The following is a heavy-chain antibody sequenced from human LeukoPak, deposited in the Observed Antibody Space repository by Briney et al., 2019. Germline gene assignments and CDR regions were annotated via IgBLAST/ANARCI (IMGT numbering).Heavy chain of an antibody. CDR1: GDSASSNSAD. D-gene: IGHD6-19*01. CDR2: TYYRSKWYN. CDR3: ARVSSLAGKSRTVDGRLDQ. J-gene: IGHJ4*02. Sequence: SQTLSLTCASSGDSASSNSADWNWIRQSPSRGLEWLGRTYYRSKWYNDYAVSVKSRITINPDTSKNQFSLQLNSVPPEDTAVYYCARVSSLAGKSRTVDGRLDQWGERPRVTVSS. V-gene: IGHV6-1*01.